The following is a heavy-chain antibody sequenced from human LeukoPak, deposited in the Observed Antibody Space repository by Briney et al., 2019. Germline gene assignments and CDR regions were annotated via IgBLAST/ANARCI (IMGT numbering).Heavy chain of an antibody. CDR1: GFTFSSYA. V-gene: IGHV3-23*01. J-gene: IGHJ4*02. CDR2: ISGSGGST. CDR3: AKDFRSGSYYTDY. Sequence: PGGSLRLPCAASGFTFSSYAMSWVRQAPGKGLEWVSAISGSGGSTYYADSVKGRFTISRDNSKNTLYLQMNSLRAEDTAVYYCAKDFRSGSYYTDYWGQGTLVTVSS. D-gene: IGHD1-26*01.